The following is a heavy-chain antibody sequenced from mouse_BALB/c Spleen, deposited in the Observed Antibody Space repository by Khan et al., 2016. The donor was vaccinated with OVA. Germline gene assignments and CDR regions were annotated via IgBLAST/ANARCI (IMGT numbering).Heavy chain of an antibody. CDR3: ARPPYCSYTLDY. CDR2: INTYTGEP. CDR1: GYTFTNYG. J-gene: IGHJ4*01. D-gene: IGHD2-12*01. Sequence: QIQLVQSGPELKKPGETVKISCKASGYTFTNYGMNWVKQSPGKALKWMGWINTYTGEPTYADDFKGRFAFSLETSASTAYLQINNLKNEDTATYVGARPPYCSYTLDYWGQGTSVTVSS. V-gene: IGHV9-3-1*01.